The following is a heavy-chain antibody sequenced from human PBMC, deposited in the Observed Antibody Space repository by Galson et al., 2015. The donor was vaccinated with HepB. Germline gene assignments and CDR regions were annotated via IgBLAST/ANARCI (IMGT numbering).Heavy chain of an antibody. V-gene: IGHV3-21*01. D-gene: IGHD6-19*01. CDR1: GCTLSTTP. J-gene: IGHJ6*02. CDR3: ARVHTSGGQGYGMDV. CDR2: MDGTRSYM. Sequence: AIILSCAASGCTLSTTPMNWGRQAPGARLDKVSSMDGTRSYMDYANSVQGRFTISMDKAGNSLYLQMNSLSAEDTAVYFCARVHTSGGQGYGMDVWGQGTTVTVSS.